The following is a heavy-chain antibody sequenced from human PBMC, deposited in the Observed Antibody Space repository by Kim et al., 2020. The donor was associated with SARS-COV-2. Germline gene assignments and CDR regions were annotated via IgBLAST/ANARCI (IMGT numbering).Heavy chain of an antibody. CDR3: TRVPGTPLAFWEAVD. D-gene: IGHD3-3*02. Sequence: GGSLRLSCAASGLTFSDSAIHWVRQASGKGLEWVGRIRSKANTYATAYAASVKGRFTISRDDSKNTAYLQMNSLKTEDTAVYFCTRVPGTPLAFWEAVD. V-gene: IGHV3-73*01. CDR2: IRSKANTYAT. J-gene: IGHJ3*02. CDR1: GLTFSDSA.